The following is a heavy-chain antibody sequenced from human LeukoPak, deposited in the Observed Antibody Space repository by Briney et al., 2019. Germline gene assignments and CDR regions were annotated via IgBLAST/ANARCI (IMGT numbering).Heavy chain of an antibody. V-gene: IGHV4-39*07. Sequence: PSETLSLTCTVSGGSISSSSYYWSWIRRPPGKGLEWIGEINHSGSTNYNPSLKSRVTISVDTSKNQFSLKLSSVTAADTAVYYCAREGYDILTGPNAFDIWGQGTMVTVSS. CDR1: GGSISSSSYY. D-gene: IGHD3-9*01. J-gene: IGHJ3*02. CDR3: AREGYDILTGPNAFDI. CDR2: INHSGST.